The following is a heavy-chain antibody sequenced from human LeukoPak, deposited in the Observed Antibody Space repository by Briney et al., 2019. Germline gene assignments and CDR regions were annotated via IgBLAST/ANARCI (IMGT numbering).Heavy chain of an antibody. CDR1: GFTFSSYW. CDR3: VRGQWWFDP. D-gene: IGHD2-8*01. J-gene: IGHJ5*02. CDR2: SKGDGSST. Sequence: HPGGSLRLSCAASGFTFSSYWVHWVRQAPGKGLVWVSRSKGDGSSTSYAVSVKDRFTISRDNAKDTLYLQMNSLRAEDTAVYYCVRGQWWFDPWGQGTLVTVSS. V-gene: IGHV3-74*01.